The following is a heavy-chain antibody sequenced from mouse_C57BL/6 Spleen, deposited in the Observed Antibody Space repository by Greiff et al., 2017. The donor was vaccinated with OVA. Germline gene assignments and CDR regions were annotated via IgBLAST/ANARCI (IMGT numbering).Heavy chain of an antibody. CDR1: GYTFSSSW. CDR2: IYPGDGDT. CDR3: ARWGDYAYCYAMDY. J-gene: IGHJ4*01. V-gene: IGHV1-82*01. Sequence: QVQLKQSGPELVKPGASVKISCKASGYTFSSSWMNWVKQRPGKGLEWIGRIYPGDGDTNYNGKFKGNATLTADKSSSTAYMQLSSLTSEDSAVYFCARWGDYAYCYAMDYWGQGTSVTVSS. D-gene: IGHD2-4*01.